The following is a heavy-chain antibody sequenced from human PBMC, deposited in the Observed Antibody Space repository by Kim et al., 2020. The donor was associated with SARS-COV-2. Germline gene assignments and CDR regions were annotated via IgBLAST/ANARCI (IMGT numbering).Heavy chain of an antibody. J-gene: IGHJ2*01. Sequence: NSRVTISVDTSKNQFSLKLSSVTAADTAVYYCARTETTVTTRSSVWYFDLWGRGTLDTVSS. V-gene: IGHV4-31*02. CDR3: ARTETTVTTRSSVWYFDL. D-gene: IGHD4-17*01.